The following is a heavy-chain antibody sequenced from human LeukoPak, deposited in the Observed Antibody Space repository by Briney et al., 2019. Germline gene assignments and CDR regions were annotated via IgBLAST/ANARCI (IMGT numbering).Heavy chain of an antibody. CDR3: ARRYWDSSGWLDY. CDR2: IYYSGST. Sequence: SETLSLTCTVSGGSISSSSYYWGWIRQPPGKGLEWIGSIYYSGSTYYNPSLKSRVTISVDTSKNQFSLKLSSVTAADTAVYYCARRYWDSSGWLDYWGQGTLVTVSS. V-gene: IGHV4-39*01. J-gene: IGHJ4*02. D-gene: IGHD6-19*01. CDR1: GGSISSSSYY.